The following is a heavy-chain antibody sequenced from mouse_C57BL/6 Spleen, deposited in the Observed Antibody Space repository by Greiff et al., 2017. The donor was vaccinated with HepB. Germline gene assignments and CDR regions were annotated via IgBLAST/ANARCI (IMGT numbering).Heavy chain of an antibody. V-gene: IGHV2-2*01. Sequence: VKLMESGPGLVQPSQSLSITCTVSGFSLTSYGVHWVRQSPGKGLEWLGVIWSGGSTDYNAAFISRLSISKDNSKSQVFCKMNSLQADDTAIYYCARKGYSNYDYAMDYWGQGTSVTVSS. CDR2: IWSGGST. D-gene: IGHD2-5*01. CDR3: ARKGYSNYDYAMDY. CDR1: GFSLTSYG. J-gene: IGHJ4*01.